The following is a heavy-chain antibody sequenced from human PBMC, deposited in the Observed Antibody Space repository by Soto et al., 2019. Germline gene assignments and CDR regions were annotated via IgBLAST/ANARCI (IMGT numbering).Heavy chain of an antibody. J-gene: IGHJ5*02. Sequence: SLRLSCAASGFTFSDYFMSWIRHSPGKGLEWVSLISGSSDNIKYADSVKGRFTISRDNAKNSLYLQMNSLRAEDTAVYYCVRDSARIVVVPRVDGDNWLDPWGQGTLVTVSS. CDR2: ISGSSDNI. V-gene: IGHV3-11*06. D-gene: IGHD2-2*01. CDR3: VRDSARIVVVPRVDGDNWLDP. CDR1: GFTFSDYF.